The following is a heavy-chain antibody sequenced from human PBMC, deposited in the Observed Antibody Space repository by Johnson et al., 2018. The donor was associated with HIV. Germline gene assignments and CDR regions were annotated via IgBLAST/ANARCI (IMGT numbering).Heavy chain of an antibody. D-gene: IGHD1-26*01. CDR2: INWNGGST. CDR1: GFTFDDYG. Sequence: VLLVESGGGLVQPGGSLRLSCAASGFTFDDYGMSWVRQAPGKGLEWVSGINWNGGSTGYADSVKGRFTISRDNAKNSLYLQMNSLRAEDTALYYCARDEGTEWELLPNAFDIWGQGTMVTVSS. CDR3: ARDEGTEWELLPNAFDI. V-gene: IGHV3-20*04. J-gene: IGHJ3*02.